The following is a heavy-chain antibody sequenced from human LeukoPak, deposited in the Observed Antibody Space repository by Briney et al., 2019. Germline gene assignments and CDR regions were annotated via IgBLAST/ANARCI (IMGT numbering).Heavy chain of an antibody. CDR2: IYYSGST. CDR1: GGSISSSSYY. D-gene: IGHD3-22*01. J-gene: IGHJ4*02. V-gene: IGHV4-39*01. Sequence: SETLSLTCTVSGGSISSSSYYWGWIRQPPGKGLEWIVSIYYSGSTYYNPSLKSRVTISVDTSKNQFSLELSSVTAADTAVYYCASDYYDSSGYPLPFDYWGQGTLVTVSS. CDR3: ASDYYDSSGYPLPFDY.